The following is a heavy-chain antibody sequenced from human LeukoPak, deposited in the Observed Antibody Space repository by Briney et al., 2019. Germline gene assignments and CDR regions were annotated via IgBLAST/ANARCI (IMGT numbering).Heavy chain of an antibody. J-gene: IGHJ3*02. CDR2: ISSSCSTI. V-gene: IGHV3-48*01. D-gene: IGHD5-12*01. CDR1: GFTFSSYS. CDR3: ARPPTRYEGYAFDI. Sequence: QPGGSLRLSCAASGFTFSSYSMNWVRQAPGKGLEWVSYISSSCSTIYYADSVKGRFTISRDNAKNSLYLQMNSLRAEDTAVYYCARPPTRYEGYAFDIWGQGTMVTVSS.